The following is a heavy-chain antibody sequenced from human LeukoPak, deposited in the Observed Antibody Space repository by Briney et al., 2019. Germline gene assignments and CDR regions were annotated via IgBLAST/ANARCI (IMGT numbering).Heavy chain of an antibody. J-gene: IGHJ4*02. D-gene: IGHD3-22*01. CDR3: AKVGYYDSSGYYLGTYFDY. CDR2: ISGSGGST. CDR1: GFTFSSYA. Sequence: GGSLRLSCAASGFTFSSYAMSWVRQAPGKGLEWVSAISGSGGSTYYADSVKGRFTISRDNSKNTLYLQMNSLRAEDTAVYYCAKVGYYDSSGYYLGTYFDYRGQGTLVTVSS. V-gene: IGHV3-23*01.